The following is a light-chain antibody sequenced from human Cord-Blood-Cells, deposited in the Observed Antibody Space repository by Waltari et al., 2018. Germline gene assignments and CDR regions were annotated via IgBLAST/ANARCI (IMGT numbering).Light chain of an antibody. J-gene: IGLJ2*01. V-gene: IGLV2-8*01. CDR3: SSYAGSNNLV. Sequence: QSALTQPPSASGSPGQSVTISCTGTSSDVGGYNYVSWYQQHPGNAPKLMIYEVSKRPSGAPDRFSGSKSGKPASLTVSGLQAEDEADYYCSSYAGSNNLVFGGGTKLTVL. CDR1: SSDVGGYNY. CDR2: EVS.